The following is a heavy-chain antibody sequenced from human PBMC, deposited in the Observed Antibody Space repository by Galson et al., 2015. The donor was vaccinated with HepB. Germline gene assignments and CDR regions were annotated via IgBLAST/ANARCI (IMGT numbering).Heavy chain of an antibody. CDR2: IWYDGSNK. J-gene: IGHJ6*02. D-gene: IGHD3-3*01. CDR1: GFTFSSYG. Sequence: SLRLSCAASGFTFSSYGMHWVRQAPGKGLEWVAVIWYDGSNKYYADSVKGRFTISRDNSKNTLYLQMNSLRAEDTAVYYCARGASYDFWSGYDYYYGMDVWGQGTTVTVSS. V-gene: IGHV3-33*01. CDR3: ARGASYDFWSGYDYYYGMDV.